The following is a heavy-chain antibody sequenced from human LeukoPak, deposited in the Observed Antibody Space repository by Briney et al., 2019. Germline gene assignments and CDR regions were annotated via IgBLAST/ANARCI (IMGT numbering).Heavy chain of an antibody. CDR3: ARDHLTYYYDSSGYFD. CDR1: GGSVSSTSYY. CDR2: IYYSGST. V-gene: IGHV4-61*01. J-gene: IGHJ4*02. D-gene: IGHD3-22*01. Sequence: SETLSLTCTVSGGSVSSTSYYWIWLRQPPGKGLEWIGYIYYSGSTNYNPSLKSRVTISVDTSKNQFSLKLTSVTAADTAVYYCARDHLTYYYDSSGYFDWGQGTLVTVSS.